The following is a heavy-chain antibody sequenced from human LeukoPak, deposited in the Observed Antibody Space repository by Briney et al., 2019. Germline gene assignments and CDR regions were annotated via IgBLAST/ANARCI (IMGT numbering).Heavy chain of an antibody. CDR3: ARVRGYYDILSGYYNTQPCDY. CDR2: ISAYNGNT. CDR1: SYTFTSYG. J-gene: IGHJ4*02. V-gene: IGHV1-18*01. Sequence: GASVKVSCKASSYTFTSYGINWVRQAPGQGLAWMGCISAYNGNTNYAQKLQGRVTMTTDTSTSTAYMELRSLRSDDTAVYYCARVRGYYDILSGYYNTQPCDYWGQGTLVTVSS. D-gene: IGHD3-9*01.